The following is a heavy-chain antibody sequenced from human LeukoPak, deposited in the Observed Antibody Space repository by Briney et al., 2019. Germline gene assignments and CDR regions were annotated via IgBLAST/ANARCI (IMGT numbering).Heavy chain of an antibody. Sequence: SQTLSLTCAISGDSVSSNSAAWNWIRQSPSRGLEWLGRTYHRSQLYNDYAVSVKSLIIINPDTSKNQFSLQLNSVTPEDTAVYYCARAFGSGSYLDFWGQGTLVTVSS. CDR3: ARAFGSGSYLDF. CDR1: GDSVSSNSAA. J-gene: IGHJ4*02. V-gene: IGHV6-1*01. D-gene: IGHD3-10*01. CDR2: TYHRSQLYN.